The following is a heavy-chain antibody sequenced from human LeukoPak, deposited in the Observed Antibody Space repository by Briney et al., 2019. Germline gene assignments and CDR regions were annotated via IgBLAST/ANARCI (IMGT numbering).Heavy chain of an antibody. CDR1: GFTFSSYG. CDR3: AKNLRQQVFKSYYFDY. J-gene: IGHJ4*02. V-gene: IGHV3-30*18. D-gene: IGHD6-13*01. CDR2: ILYVGSNK. Sequence: GGSLRLSCAASGFTFSSYGMHCVRRAPRKGLVWVAVILYVGSNKYYADSVKGRFTLSRDNSKNTLSLQMNRLGAEDTAVYYCAKNLRQQVFKSYYFDYWRQGTLVTVSS.